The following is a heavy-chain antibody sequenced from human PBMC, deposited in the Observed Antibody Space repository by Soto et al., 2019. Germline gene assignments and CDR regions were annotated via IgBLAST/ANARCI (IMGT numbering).Heavy chain of an antibody. V-gene: IGHV3-33*01. Sequence: QGQLVESGGGVVQPGGSLRLSCAASGFTFRNYGMHWVRQAPGKGLEWVALVWYDGRNKDYVDSVKGRFTISRDNSKNTLYMQMNSLRDEDTAVYYCVRAAGYSGNDYVYYYGMNVWGQGTTVTVSS. D-gene: IGHD5-12*01. CDR2: VWYDGRNK. CDR1: GFTFRNYG. J-gene: IGHJ6*02. CDR3: VRAAGYSGNDYVYYYGMNV.